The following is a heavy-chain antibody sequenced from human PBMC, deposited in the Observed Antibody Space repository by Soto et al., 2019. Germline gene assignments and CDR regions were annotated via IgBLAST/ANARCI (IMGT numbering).Heavy chain of an antibody. D-gene: IGHD3-9*01. V-gene: IGHV3-73*01. CDR3: TLCNILAGYRFAY. Sequence: EVQLVESGGTLVQPGGSLKLSCVASGSIFSGSEMHWVRQASGKGLEWIGRIGSRLNNYATVYGASMRGRFTISRDDSRNTAYLQMNSLRTEDTSLYYCTLCNILAGYRFAYWGRGSLVTVSS. CDR2: IGSRLNNYAT. CDR1: GSIFSGSE. J-gene: IGHJ4*02.